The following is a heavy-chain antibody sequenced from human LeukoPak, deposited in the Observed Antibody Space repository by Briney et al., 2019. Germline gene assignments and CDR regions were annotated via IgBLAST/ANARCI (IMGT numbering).Heavy chain of an antibody. CDR3: AREAAGGFIDY. J-gene: IGHJ4*02. V-gene: IGHV3-30-3*01. Sequence: GGSLRLSCAASGFTFSSYAMHWVRQAPGKGLQWVEVISYDGSNKYYADSVKGRFTISRDNSKNTLYLQMNSLRAEDTAVYYCAREAAGGFIDYWGQGILVTVSS. CDR2: ISYDGSNK. CDR1: GFTFSSYA. D-gene: IGHD1-14*01.